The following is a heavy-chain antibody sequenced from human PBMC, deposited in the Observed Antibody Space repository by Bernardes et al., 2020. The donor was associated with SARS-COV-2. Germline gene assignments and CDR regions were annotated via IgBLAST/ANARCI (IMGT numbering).Heavy chain of an antibody. D-gene: IGHD3-10*01. CDR3: ARGGYGSGSYVSNYGMDV. Sequence: SVQVSCKASGGTFSSYAISWVRQAPGQGLEWMGRIIPIFGTATYAQKFQGRVTITADESTSTAYMELSSLRSEDTAVYYCARGGYGSGSYVSNYGMDVWGQGTTVTVS. CDR2: IIPIFGTA. J-gene: IGHJ6*02. CDR1: GGTFSSYA. V-gene: IGHV1-69*13.